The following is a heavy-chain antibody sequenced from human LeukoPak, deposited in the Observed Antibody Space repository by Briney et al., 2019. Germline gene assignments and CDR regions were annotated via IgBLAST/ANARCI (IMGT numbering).Heavy chain of an antibody. D-gene: IGHD6-19*01. CDR1: GGSISSYY. V-gene: IGHV4-59*08. CDR3: ARSSGWYYDY. J-gene: IGHJ4*02. CDR2: IYYSGST. Sequence: PSETLSLTCTVSGGSISSYYWSWIRQPPGKGLEWIGYIYYSGSTNYNPSLKNRVTISVDTSKNHFSLKLTSVIAADTAVYYCARSSGWYYDYWGRGTLVTVSS.